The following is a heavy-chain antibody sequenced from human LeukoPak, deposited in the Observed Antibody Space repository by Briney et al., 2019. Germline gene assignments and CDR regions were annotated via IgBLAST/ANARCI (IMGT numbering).Heavy chain of an antibody. J-gene: IGHJ4*01. V-gene: IGHV3-7*01. Sequence: QPGGSLRLSCAASGFTFSRYWMTWVRQAPGKGLEWVANIGEDGRATYYVDFVKGRFTISRDNAKKSLDLQMNSLRVEDTAVYYCARFRDTPMARPXYXXXWGXXXLXT. CDR2: IGEDGRAT. CDR1: GFTFSRYW. CDR3: ARFRDTPMARPXYXXX. D-gene: IGHD5-18*01.